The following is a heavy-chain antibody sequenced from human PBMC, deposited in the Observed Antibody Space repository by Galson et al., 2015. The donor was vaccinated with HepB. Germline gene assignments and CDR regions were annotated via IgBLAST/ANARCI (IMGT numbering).Heavy chain of an antibody. V-gene: IGHV3-23*01. J-gene: IGHJ3*02. D-gene: IGHD7-27*01. CDR3: ARDLRAIDWGTFDI. CDR2: ISGSGLGT. CDR1: GFTFSNYA. Sequence: SLRLSCAVSGFTFSNYAMSWVRQAPGKGLEWVSGISGSGLGTYYADSVKGWFTIARDNSKSSLYLQMNSLRGEDTAVYYCARDLRAIDWGTFDIWGQGTMVTVS.